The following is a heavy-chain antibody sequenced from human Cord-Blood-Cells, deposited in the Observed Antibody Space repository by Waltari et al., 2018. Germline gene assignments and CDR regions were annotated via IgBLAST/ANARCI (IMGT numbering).Heavy chain of an antibody. CDR2: ISSSSSYI. CDR1: GFTFSSYS. CDR3: ARGLIVVVPDY. V-gene: IGHV3-21*01. Sequence: EVQLVESGGGLVKPGGSLRLSCAASGFTFSSYSMNWVRQAPGKGVGCVSTISSSSSYIYYADSVKGRFTISRDNAKNSLYLQMNSLRAEDTAVYYCARGLIVVVPDYWGQGTLVTVSS. J-gene: IGHJ4*02. D-gene: IGHD2-2*01.